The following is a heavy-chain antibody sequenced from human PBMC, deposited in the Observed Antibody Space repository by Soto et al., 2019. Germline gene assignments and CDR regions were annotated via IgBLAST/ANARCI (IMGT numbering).Heavy chain of an antibody. CDR2: MNPNSGNT. CDR1: GYTFTSYD. J-gene: IGHJ4*02. D-gene: IGHD3-10*01. V-gene: IGHV1-8*01. Sequence: ASVKVSCKASGYTFTSYDINWVRQATGQGLEWMGWMNPNSGNTGYAQKFQGRVTMTRNTSISTAYMELRGLRSDDTAVYYCARDRQPSRGVDYWGQGTLVTVSS. CDR3: ARDRQPSRGVDY.